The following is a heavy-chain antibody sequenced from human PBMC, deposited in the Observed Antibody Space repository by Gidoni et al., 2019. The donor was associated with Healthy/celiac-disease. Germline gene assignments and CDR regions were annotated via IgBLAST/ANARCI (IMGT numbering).Heavy chain of an antibody. J-gene: IGHJ4*02. Sequence: EVKLLESGGGVVQPGGSLRLSCAASGFPFSSYAMSWVRQAPGKGLEWVSAISGSCGSTYYADSVKGRCTTSRDNSKNTLYLQMNSLRAEDTAVYYCAKARSYYYFDYWEQGTLVTVSS. V-gene: IGHV3-23*01. D-gene: IGHD1-26*01. CDR3: AKARSYYYFDY. CDR1: GFPFSSYA. CDR2: ISGSCGST.